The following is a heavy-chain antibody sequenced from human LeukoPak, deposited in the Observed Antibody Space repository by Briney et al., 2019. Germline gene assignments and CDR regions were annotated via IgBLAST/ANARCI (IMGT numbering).Heavy chain of an antibody. CDR1: GFTFSPYS. D-gene: IGHD4-17*01. J-gene: IGHJ4*02. V-gene: IGHV3-48*02. CDR2: ISSSSSAI. Sequence: PGGSLRLSCAASGFTFSPYSMNWVRQAPGKGLEWISYISSSSSAIYSDSVKGRFTISRDNAKNSLYLQMNSLRDEDTAVYYCARDGDGDVDSWGQGTLVTVSS. CDR3: ARDGDGDVDS.